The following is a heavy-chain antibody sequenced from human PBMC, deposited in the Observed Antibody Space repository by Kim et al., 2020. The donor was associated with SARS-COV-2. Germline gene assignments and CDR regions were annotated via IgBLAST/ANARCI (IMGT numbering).Heavy chain of an antibody. D-gene: IGHD1-26*01. V-gene: IGHV1-8*01. Sequence: KFQGRVTMTRNTSISTAYMELSSLRSEDTAVYYCARGRQYYRRSYYFDYWGQGTLVTVSS. J-gene: IGHJ4*02. CDR3: ARGRQYYRRSYYFDY.